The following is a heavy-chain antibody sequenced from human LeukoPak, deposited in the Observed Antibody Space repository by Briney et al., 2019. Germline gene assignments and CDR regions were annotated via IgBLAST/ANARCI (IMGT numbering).Heavy chain of an antibody. CDR3: ARTGHPGDYAVAGPRRGYFDY. J-gene: IGHJ4*02. CDR2: INHSGST. D-gene: IGHD6-19*01. Sequence: SETLSLTCAVYGGSFSGYYWSWIRQPPGKGLEWIGEINHSGSTNYNPSLKSRVTISVDTSKNQFSLKLSSVTAADTAVYYCARTGHPGDYAVAGPRRGYFDYWGQGTLVTVSS. CDR1: GGSFSGYY. V-gene: IGHV4-34*01.